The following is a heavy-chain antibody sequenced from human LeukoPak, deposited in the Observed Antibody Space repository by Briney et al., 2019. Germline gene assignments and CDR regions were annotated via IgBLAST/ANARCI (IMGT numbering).Heavy chain of an antibody. CDR1: GTSIRSSSMY. CDR2: VYYTGST. D-gene: IGHD3-22*01. CDR3: ARHVAYYYDSSGYPDF. Sequence: SETLSLTCTVSGTSIRSSSMYWGWIRQPPGKGLEWLGSVYYTGSTFHNPSPKRRVTIPVETSKNQFSLRLTSVTAADTAIYCCARHVAYYYDSSGYPDFWGQGTLVTVSS. J-gene: IGHJ4*02. V-gene: IGHV4-39*01.